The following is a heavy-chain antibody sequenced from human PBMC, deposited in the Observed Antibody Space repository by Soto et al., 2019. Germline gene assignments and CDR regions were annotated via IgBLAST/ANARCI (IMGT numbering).Heavy chain of an antibody. Sequence: GLEWMGIINPSGGSTSYAQKFQGRVTMTRDTSTSTVYMELSSLRSEDTAVYYCARVALVVPAVRRWYGPFDYWGQGTLVTVSS. J-gene: IGHJ4*02. V-gene: IGHV1-46*03. CDR2: INPSGGST. D-gene: IGHD2-2*01. CDR3: ARVALVVPAVRRWYGPFDY.